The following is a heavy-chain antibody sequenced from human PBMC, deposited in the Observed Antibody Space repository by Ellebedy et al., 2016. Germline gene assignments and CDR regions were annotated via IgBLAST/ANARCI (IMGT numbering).Heavy chain of an antibody. CDR2: ISYDGADA. Sequence: GGSLRLSXAASGFTFSTYGMHWVRQAPGKGLEWLALISYDGADAYYADSVKGRFTISRDNSKNTLYLQINSLRTEDTATYFCARELDYWGQGTLVTVSS. CDR1: GFTFSTYG. V-gene: IGHV3-30*03. J-gene: IGHJ4*02. CDR3: ARELDY.